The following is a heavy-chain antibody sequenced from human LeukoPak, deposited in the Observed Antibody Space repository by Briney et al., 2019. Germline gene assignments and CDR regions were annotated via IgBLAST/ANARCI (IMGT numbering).Heavy chain of an antibody. V-gene: IGHV4-59*08. CDR2: IYYSGST. CDR3: ARHDIRPAGSSEGYYGMDV. Sequence: SETLSLTCTVSGGSISSYYWSWIRQPPGKGLEWIGYIYYSGSTNYNPSLMSRVTISVDTSKNQFSLKLSSVTAADTAVYYCARHDIRPAGSSEGYYGMDVWGQGTTVTVSS. CDR1: GGSISSYY. D-gene: IGHD3-10*01. J-gene: IGHJ6*02.